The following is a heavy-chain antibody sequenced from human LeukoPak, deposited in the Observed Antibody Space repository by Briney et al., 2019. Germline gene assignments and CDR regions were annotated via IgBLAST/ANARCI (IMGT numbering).Heavy chain of an antibody. D-gene: IGHD3-10*01. CDR1: GGSFSGYY. CDR3: ARGLYYYASGSYNFDY. J-gene: IGHJ4*02. CDR2: INHSGST. V-gene: IGHV4-34*01. Sequence: SETLPLTCAVYGGSFSGYYWSWIRQPPGKGLEWIGEINHSGSTNYNPSLKSRVTISVDTSKNQFSLKLSSVTAADTAVYYCARGLYYYASGSYNFDYWGQGTLVTVSS.